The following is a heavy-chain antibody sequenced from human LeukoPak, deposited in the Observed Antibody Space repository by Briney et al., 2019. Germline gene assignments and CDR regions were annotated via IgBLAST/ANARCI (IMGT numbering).Heavy chain of an antibody. CDR1: GFTFSSYE. V-gene: IGHV3-48*03. J-gene: IGHJ6*04. CDR3: ARNYDV. Sequence: PGGSLRLSCAASGFTFSSYEMNWVRQAPGKGLEWVSCITNSGDTIYHADSVKGRFTISRDNAKNSLYLQMNSLRAEDTAVYYCARNYDVWGKGTTVTVSS. CDR2: ITNSGDTI. D-gene: IGHD1-7*01.